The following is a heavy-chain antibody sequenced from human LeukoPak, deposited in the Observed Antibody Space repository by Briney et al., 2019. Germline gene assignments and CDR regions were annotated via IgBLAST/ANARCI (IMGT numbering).Heavy chain of an antibody. CDR2: ISHSGST. Sequence: SETLSLTCTVSGYSISSTYYGGWIRQPPGKGLKWIATISHSGSTYYHPSLRSRVTISIDTSKNKFSLKLSSVTAADTAVYYCVRVNTPVATFDYWGQGTLVTVSS. V-gene: IGHV4-38-2*02. J-gene: IGHJ4*02. CDR3: VRVNTPVATFDY. D-gene: IGHD5-18*01. CDR1: GYSISSTYY.